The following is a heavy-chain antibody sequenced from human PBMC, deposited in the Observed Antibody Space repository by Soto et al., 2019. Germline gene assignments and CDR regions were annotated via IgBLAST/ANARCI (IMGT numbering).Heavy chain of an antibody. CDR3: ARDRNGYDRGYFDL. D-gene: IGHD5-12*01. CDR2: ISYDGNNK. J-gene: IGHJ2*01. Sequence: QVQLVESGGGVVQPGRSLRLSCAASGFTFSSYAMHWVRQAPGKGLKWVAVISYDGNNKYYADSVQGRFTISRDNSNNTLYLQMNSLRAEDTAVYYCARDRNGYDRGYFDLWGRGTLVTVSS. CDR1: GFTFSSYA. V-gene: IGHV3-30-3*01.